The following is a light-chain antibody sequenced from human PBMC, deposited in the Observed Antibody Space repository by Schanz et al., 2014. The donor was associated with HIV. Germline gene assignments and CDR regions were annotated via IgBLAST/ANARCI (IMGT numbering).Light chain of an antibody. Sequence: DIQMTQSPSTLSASVGDRVTITCRASQNIDYWLTWYQQKPGRTPNLLIYQASTLKSGAPSRFSGSGSGTEFTLTISGLQPDDVATYYCQHYDSYSHTFGQGTKLEIK. CDR1: QNIDYW. CDR2: QAS. J-gene: IGKJ2*01. V-gene: IGKV1-5*03. CDR3: QHYDSYSHT.